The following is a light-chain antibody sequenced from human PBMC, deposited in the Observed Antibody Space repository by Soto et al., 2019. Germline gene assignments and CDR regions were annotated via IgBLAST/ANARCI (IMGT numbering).Light chain of an antibody. J-gene: IGKJ4*01. CDR2: GVS. Sequence: EIVLTQSPATLSLSPGERANISCRASQSVTSNLAWYQQKPGQAPRLLMYGVSTRATGIPARFGGSGSATEFTLTISSLQSEDFAVYYCQQYSQWPLTFGGGTKVDIK. CDR1: QSVTSN. CDR3: QQYSQWPLT. V-gene: IGKV3-15*01.